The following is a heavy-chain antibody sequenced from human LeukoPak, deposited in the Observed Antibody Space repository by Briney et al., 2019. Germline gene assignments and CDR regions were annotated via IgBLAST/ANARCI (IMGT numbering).Heavy chain of an antibody. CDR1: GFTFSTYA. V-gene: IGHV3-23*01. J-gene: IGHJ6*02. D-gene: IGHD3/OR15-3a*01. CDR2: IGGSGGDT. Sequence: GGSLRLSCVVSGFTFSTYAMSWVRQAPGKGLEWVSGIGGSGGDTFYADSVRGRFTVSRDNSKNTLFLQIDSLRTEDTAVYYCVPLGGLGYYLYGMDVWGRGTTVTVSS. CDR3: VPLGGLGYYLYGMDV.